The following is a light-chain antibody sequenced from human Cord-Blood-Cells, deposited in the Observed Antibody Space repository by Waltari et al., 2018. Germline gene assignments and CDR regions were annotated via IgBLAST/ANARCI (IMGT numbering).Light chain of an antibody. CDR2: EFS. V-gene: IGLV2-8*01. CDR1: SSDVGGYNY. J-gene: IGLJ1*01. Sequence: QSALTQPPSASGSPGQSVTISCTGTSSDVGGYNYVSWYQQHPGKAPKLMIYEFSKRPSGVPDRFSGTTSGNTASLTVSGLEAEDEADYYCSSYAGSNNLYVFGTGTKVTVL. CDR3: SSYAGSNNLYV.